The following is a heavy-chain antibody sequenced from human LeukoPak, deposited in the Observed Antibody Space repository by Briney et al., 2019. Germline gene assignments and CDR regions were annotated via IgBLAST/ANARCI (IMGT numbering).Heavy chain of an antibody. CDR3: AKQKPSSWFTGYYFGY. J-gene: IGHJ4*02. D-gene: IGHD6-13*01. Sequence: GGSLRLSCAASGFTFSSYAMRWVRQAPGKGLEWVSASSGSGGSTYYADSVKGRFTISRDNSKNTLYLQMNSLRAEDTAVYYCAKQKPSSWFTGYYFGYWGQWTLVTVSS. V-gene: IGHV3-23*01. CDR1: GFTFSSYA. CDR2: SSGSGGST.